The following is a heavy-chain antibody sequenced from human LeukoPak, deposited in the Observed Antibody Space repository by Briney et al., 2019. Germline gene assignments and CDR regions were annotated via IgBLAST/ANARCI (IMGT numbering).Heavy chain of an antibody. CDR2: ISYDGSNK. J-gene: IGHJ6*02. D-gene: IGHD6-19*01. CDR3: ARSADSSGWPGGYYYYSGMDV. CDR1: GFTFSSYA. Sequence: GGSPRLSCAASGFTFSSYAMHWVRQTPGTGLEGVAVISYDGSNKYYADSVKRRFTISRDNSKHTLYLQMNSLRAEDTAVYYCARSADSSGWPGGYYYYSGMDVWGQGTTVTVSS. V-gene: IGHV3-30*04.